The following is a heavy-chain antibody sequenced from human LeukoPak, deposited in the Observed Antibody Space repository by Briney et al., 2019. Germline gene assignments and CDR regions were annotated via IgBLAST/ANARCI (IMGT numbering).Heavy chain of an antibody. CDR3: ARANYGSGSNYYYGLDV. J-gene: IGHJ6*02. Sequence: GRSLRLSCGASGFTFSIYGMHWVRQAPGKGPEWVAVIWFDGSNKYYADSVKGRFIISRDNSKNTLYLQINSLRAEDTAVYYCARANYGSGSNYYYGLDVWGQGTTVTVSS. CDR2: IWFDGSNK. CDR1: GFTFSIYG. V-gene: IGHV3-33*01. D-gene: IGHD3-10*01.